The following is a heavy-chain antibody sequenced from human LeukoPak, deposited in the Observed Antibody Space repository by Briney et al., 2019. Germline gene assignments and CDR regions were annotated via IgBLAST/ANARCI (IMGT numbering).Heavy chain of an antibody. D-gene: IGHD5-18*01. J-gene: IGHJ4*02. CDR1: GFTFSSYW. CDR3: ARDDRGYSYALFDY. V-gene: IGHV3-74*01. CDR2: TNSDGSST. Sequence: SGGSLRLSCAGSGFTFSSYWMHWVRQAPGKGLVWVSRTNSDGSSTSYADSVKGRFTISGDNAKNTLYLQMNSLRADDTAVYYCARDDRGYSYALFDYWGQGTLVTVSS.